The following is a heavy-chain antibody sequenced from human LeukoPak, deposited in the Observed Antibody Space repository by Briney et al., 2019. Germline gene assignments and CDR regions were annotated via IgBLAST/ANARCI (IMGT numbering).Heavy chain of an antibody. J-gene: IGHJ6*03. CDR1: DGSISSSSYY. Sequence: SETLSLTCTVSDGSISSSSYYWGWIRQPPGKGLEWIGSVYYSGGTYYNPSLKSRVTISVDTSKNQFSLKLSSVTAADTAVYYCVRHVKAPAHYYYYYYMGVWGKGTTVTVSS. V-gene: IGHV4-39*01. CDR2: VYYSGGT. D-gene: IGHD2/OR15-2a*01. CDR3: VRHVKAPAHYYYYYYMGV.